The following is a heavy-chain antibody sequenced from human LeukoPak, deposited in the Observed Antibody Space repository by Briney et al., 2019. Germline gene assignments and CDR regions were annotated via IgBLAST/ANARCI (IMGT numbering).Heavy chain of an antibody. CDR2: IGNGGHII. CDR3: ARDLFQQALDY. CDR1: EFTFTTYT. V-gene: IGHV3-48*01. J-gene: IGHJ4*02. Sequence: PGGSLRLSCVASEFTFTTYTMNWVRQAPRKGLEWVSYIGNGGHIIYYADSVKGRFTISRDDAQNSLYLQLNRLRPEDTAVYYCARDLFQQALDYWGQGTLVTVSS.